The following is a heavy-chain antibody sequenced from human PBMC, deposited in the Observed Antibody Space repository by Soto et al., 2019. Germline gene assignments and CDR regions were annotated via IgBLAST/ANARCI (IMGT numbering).Heavy chain of an antibody. V-gene: IGHV5-51*01. CDR2: IYPGESDT. CDR1: GYSFTSYW. Sequence: EVQLVQSGAEVKKPGESLKISCKGSGYSFTSYWIGWVRQMPGKGLEWVGIIYPGESDTRYSPSFQGQVTISADKSISTAYLQWSSLKASDTAMYYCARRGSSSSDYYYGMDVWGQGTTVTVSS. D-gene: IGHD6-6*01. CDR3: ARRGSSSSDYYYGMDV. J-gene: IGHJ6*02.